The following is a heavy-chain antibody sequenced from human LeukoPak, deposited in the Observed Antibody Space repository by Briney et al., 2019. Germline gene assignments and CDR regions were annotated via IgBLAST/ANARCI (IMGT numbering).Heavy chain of an antibody. Sequence: ASVKVFCKASGYTFTSYYVRWVRQAPGQGLEWMTRINPNGGSTRYAQRFQGTVTMTRDTSTSTVYMELSSLRSEDTAVYHCARKQIGGYSYGLDYWGQGTLVTVSS. CDR3: ARKQIGGYSYGLDY. D-gene: IGHD5-18*01. CDR2: INPNGGST. J-gene: IGHJ4*01. CDR1: GYTFTSYY. V-gene: IGHV1-46*01.